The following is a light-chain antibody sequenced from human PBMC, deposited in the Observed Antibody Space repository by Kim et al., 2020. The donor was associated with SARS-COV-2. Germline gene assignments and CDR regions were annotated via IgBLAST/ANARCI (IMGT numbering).Light chain of an antibody. Sequence: ASIGDRVTITCRASQSISSYLNWYQQKPGKAPKLLIYAASSLQSGVPSRFSGSGSGTDFTLTISSLQPEDFATYSCQQTYSTPLTFGGGTKVDIK. CDR3: QQTYSTPLT. CDR2: AAS. CDR1: QSISSY. J-gene: IGKJ4*01. V-gene: IGKV1-39*01.